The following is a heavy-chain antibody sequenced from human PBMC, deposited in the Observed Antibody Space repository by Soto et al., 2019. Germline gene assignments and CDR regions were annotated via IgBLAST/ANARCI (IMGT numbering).Heavy chain of an antibody. D-gene: IGHD3-10*01. CDR1: GGTFSSYA. V-gene: IGHV1-69*12. Sequence: QVQLVQSGAEVKKPGSSVKVSCKASGGTFSSYAISWVRQAPGQGLEWMGGIIPIFGTANYAQKFQGRVTITADESTSTAYMELSSLRSEDTAVYYCASTYYYGSGRKFSLDYWGQGTLVTVSS. J-gene: IGHJ4*02. CDR3: ASTYYYGSGRKFSLDY. CDR2: IIPIFGTA.